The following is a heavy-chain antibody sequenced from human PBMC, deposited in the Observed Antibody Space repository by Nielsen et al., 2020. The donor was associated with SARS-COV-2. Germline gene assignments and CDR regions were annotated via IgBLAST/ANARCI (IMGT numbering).Heavy chain of an antibody. Sequence: GESLKISCAASGFTFSSYAMHWVRQAPGKGLEWVAVISYDGSNKYYADSVKGRFTISRDNSKNTLYLQMNSLRAEDTAVYYCANTGGKIFGVVIPLDYWGQGTLVTVSS. D-gene: IGHD3-3*01. CDR3: ANTGGKIFGVVIPLDY. CDR1: GFTFSSYA. V-gene: IGHV3-30*04. J-gene: IGHJ4*02. CDR2: ISYDGSNK.